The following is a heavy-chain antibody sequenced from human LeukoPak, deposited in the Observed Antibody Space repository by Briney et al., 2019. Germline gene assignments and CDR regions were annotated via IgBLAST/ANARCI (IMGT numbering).Heavy chain of an antibody. D-gene: IGHD3-22*01. J-gene: IGHJ4*02. V-gene: IGHV3-30*02. Sequence: GGSLRLSCAASGFTFSNYGMHWVRQAPGKGLEWVTFIRYDGSDKYYADSVKGRFTISRDNVKNTLYPQMNSLRAEDTAVYYCAKEEGNSGYYPHWGQGTLVTVSS. CDR3: AKEEGNSGYYPH. CDR1: GFTFSNYG. CDR2: IRYDGSDK.